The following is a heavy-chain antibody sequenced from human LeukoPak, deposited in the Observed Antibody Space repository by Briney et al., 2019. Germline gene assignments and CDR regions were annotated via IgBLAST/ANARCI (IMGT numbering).Heavy chain of an antibody. Sequence: GGSLRLSCAASGFTFSSFAMSWVRQAPGKGLEWVSAICGSGGSTFYADSVKGRFTLSRDNSKNTLFLQMNGLRAEDTAVYYCAKDRSCSGSSCNVGSWGQGTMVTVSS. V-gene: IGHV3-23*01. J-gene: IGHJ3*01. CDR3: AKDRSCSGSSCNVGS. CDR1: GFTFSSFA. D-gene: IGHD2-2*01. CDR2: ICGSGGST.